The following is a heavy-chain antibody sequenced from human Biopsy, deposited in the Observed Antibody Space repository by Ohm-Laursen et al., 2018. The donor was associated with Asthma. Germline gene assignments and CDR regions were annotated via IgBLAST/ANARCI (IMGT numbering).Heavy chain of an antibody. J-gene: IGHJ5*02. CDR3: AKITTDRQKANNWFDP. CDR1: GFAFNNSS. D-gene: IGHD3-22*01. Sequence: GSLRSCAASGFAFNNSSMTWVRQAPGKGLEWVSSISASGVRTFYADSVKGRFTVSRDSSRNTLYLQLSTLRVEDTAVYFCAKITTDRQKANNWFDPWGQGTLVTVSS. V-gene: IGHV3-23*01. CDR2: ISASGVRT.